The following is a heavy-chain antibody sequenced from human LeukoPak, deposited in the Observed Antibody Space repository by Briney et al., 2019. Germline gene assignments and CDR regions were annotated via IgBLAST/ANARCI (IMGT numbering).Heavy chain of an antibody. J-gene: IGHJ4*02. D-gene: IGHD3-3*01. V-gene: IGHV3-74*03. CDR1: GFTFSNYW. Sequence: GGSLRLSCAASGFTFSNYWIHWVRQAPGKGLVWVSRIDNAGSITTYADSVKGRFTISRDNAENTLYLQMNSLRVEDTAVYYCAKKRSSITIFGVVNYFDYWGQGTLVTVSS. CDR3: AKKRSSITIFGVVNYFDY. CDR2: IDNAGSIT.